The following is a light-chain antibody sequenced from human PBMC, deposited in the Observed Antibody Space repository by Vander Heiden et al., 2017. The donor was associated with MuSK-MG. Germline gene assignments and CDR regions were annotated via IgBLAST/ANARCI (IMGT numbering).Light chain of an antibody. CDR2: DAS. V-gene: IGKV3D-11*01. CDR3: QQLSNCQDT. Sequence: EIVLTQSPATLSLSPWERATFTCRDTLRLLIFDASSRTPGFPARFIGSGAGTDFTLTISSLVPEDFAVYYCQQLSNCQDTFGQGTKLEIK. J-gene: IGKJ2*01.